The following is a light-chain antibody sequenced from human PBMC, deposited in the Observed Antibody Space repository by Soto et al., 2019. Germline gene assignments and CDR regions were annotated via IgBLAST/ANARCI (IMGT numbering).Light chain of an antibody. CDR3: CSYVGARRYV. Sequence: QSVLTQPASVSGSPGQSITISCAGSISDVGSSNLVSWYQQHPGKVPKLIIYEGNRRPSGVSSHFSGSNSGKTASLTISGLQAEDEADYYCCSYVGARRYVFVIATKLTVL. J-gene: IGLJ1*01. CDR1: ISDVGSSNL. V-gene: IGLV2-23*01. CDR2: EGN.